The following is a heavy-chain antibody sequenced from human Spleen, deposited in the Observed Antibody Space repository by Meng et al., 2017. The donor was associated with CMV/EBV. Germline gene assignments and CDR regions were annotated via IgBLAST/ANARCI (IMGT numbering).Heavy chain of an antibody. CDR1: GGSINNYY. CDR2: VYYRGST. J-gene: IGHJ6*02. V-gene: IGHV4-59*01. Sequence: SETLSLTCNVSGGSINNYYWSWIRQPPGKGLEWIGFVYYRGSTNYNPSLKSRVTISIKMSKTQFSLKSSSVTAADTAVYYCARDKSDFWSGSSYGMDVWGQGTTVTVSS. CDR3: ARDKSDFWSGSSYGMDV. D-gene: IGHD3-3*01.